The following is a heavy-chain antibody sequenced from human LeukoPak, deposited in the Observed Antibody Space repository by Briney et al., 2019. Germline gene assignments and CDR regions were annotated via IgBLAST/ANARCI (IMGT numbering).Heavy chain of an antibody. J-gene: IGHJ4*02. D-gene: IGHD2-2*01. V-gene: IGHV3-73*01. CDR3: TRWDCTTTGCYPFDY. Sequence: QTGGSLRLSCAASGFTFSGSAIHWVRQASGKGLEWVGRIRDKANSYATAYIASVKGRFTISRDDSKNTAYLQMSSLKTEDTAVYYCTRWDCTTTGCYPFDYWGQGTLVIVSS. CDR2: IRDKANSYAT. CDR1: GFTFSGSA.